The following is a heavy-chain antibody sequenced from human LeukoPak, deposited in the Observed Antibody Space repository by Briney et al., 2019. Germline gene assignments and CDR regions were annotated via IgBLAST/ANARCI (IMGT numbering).Heavy chain of an antibody. Sequence: PGGSLRLSCAASGFTVSSNYMSWVRQAPGKGLEWVSVIYSGGSTYCADSVKGRFTISRDNSKNTLYLQMNSLRAEDTAVYYCARGETHSSSWYWGSYYMDVWGKGTTVTVSS. V-gene: IGHV3-53*01. CDR1: GFTVSSNY. J-gene: IGHJ6*03. D-gene: IGHD6-13*01. CDR3: ARGETHSSSWYWGSYYMDV. CDR2: IYSGGST.